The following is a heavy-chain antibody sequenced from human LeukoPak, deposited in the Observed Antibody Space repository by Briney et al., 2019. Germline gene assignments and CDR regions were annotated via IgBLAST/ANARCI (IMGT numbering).Heavy chain of an antibody. Sequence: PSETLSLTCAVSGGSISSGGYSWSWIRQPPGKGLEWIGYIYHSGSTYYNPSLKSRVTISVDTSKSQFSLKLSSVTAADTAVYYCARKRNYGSGSLFWFDPWGQGTLVTVSS. CDR1: GGSISSGGYS. CDR3: ARKRNYGSGSLFWFDP. V-gene: IGHV4-30-2*01. J-gene: IGHJ5*02. CDR2: IYHSGST. D-gene: IGHD3-10*01.